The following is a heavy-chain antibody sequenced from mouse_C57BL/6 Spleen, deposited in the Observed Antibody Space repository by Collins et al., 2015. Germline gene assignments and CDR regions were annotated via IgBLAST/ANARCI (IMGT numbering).Heavy chain of an antibody. D-gene: IGHD1-1*01. J-gene: IGHJ3*01. CDR3: ARDYGSSYGFAY. CDR2: INTYTGEP. Sequence: QIQLVQSGPELKKPGETVKISCKASGYTFTNYGMNWVKQAPGKGLKWMGWINTYTGEPTYADDFKGRFAFSLETSASTAYLQINNLKNEDTATYFCARDYGSSYGFAYWGQGTLVTVSA. CDR1: GYTFTNYG. V-gene: IGHV9-3-1*01.